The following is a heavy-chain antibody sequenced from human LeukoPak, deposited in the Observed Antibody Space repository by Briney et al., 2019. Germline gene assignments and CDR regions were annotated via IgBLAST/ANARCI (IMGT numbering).Heavy chain of an antibody. Sequence: SETLSLTCAVYGGSFSGYYWSWIRQPPGKGLEWIGEINHSGSTNYNPSLKSRVTISVDTSKNQFSLKLSSVTAADTAVYYCARLGGGDGYFDYWGQGTLVTVSS. CDR3: ARLGGGDGYFDY. CDR2: INHSGST. J-gene: IGHJ4*02. D-gene: IGHD3-10*01. CDR1: GGSFSGYY. V-gene: IGHV4-34*01.